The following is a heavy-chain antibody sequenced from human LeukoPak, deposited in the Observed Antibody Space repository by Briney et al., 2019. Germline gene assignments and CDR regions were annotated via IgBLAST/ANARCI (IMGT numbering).Heavy chain of an antibody. CDR2: IRWNSGSI. J-gene: IGHJ4*02. V-gene: IGHV3-9*01. Sequence: PGGSLRLSCAASGFTFDNYAMHWVRQAPGKGLEWVSGIRWNSGSIGYADSVKGRFTISRDNAKNSLYLQMNSLRAEDTALYYCAKAFSGSWYFYDSSGYYFDYWGQGTLVTVSS. D-gene: IGHD3-22*01. CDR1: GFTFDNYA. CDR3: AKAFSGSWYFYDSSGYYFDY.